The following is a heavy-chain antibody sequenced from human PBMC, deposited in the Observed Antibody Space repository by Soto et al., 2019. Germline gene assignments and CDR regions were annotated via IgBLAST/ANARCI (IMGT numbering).Heavy chain of an antibody. J-gene: IGHJ4*02. CDR2: ITGTGSST. CDR3: AKTPNSRLLNS. D-gene: IGHD3-9*01. V-gene: IGHV3-23*01. CDR1: GFTFRNYA. Sequence: LLESGGGLVQPGASLKLSCAVSGFTFRNYAMSWIRQAPGKGLEWVAGITGTGSSTSYSDSVRGRFTISRDNSKNTLYLLMTSLRAEDTAVYWCAKTPNSRLLNSWGQGALVTVSS.